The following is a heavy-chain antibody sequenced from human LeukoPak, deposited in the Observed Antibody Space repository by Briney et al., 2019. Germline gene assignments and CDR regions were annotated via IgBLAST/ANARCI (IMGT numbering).Heavy chain of an antibody. CDR1: GFTFSSYG. V-gene: IGHV3-33*06. CDR3: ANQAHYYDSSGYYPY. CDR2: IWYDGSNK. Sequence: GGSLRLSCAASGFTFSSYGMHWVRQAPGKGLEWVAVIWYDGSNKYYADSVKGRFTISRDNSKNTLYLQMNSLRAEDTAVYYCANQAHYYDSSGYYPYWGQGTLVTVSS. D-gene: IGHD3-22*01. J-gene: IGHJ4*02.